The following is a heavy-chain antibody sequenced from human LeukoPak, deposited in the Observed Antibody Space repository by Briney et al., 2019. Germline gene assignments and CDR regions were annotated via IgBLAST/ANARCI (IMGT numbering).Heavy chain of an antibody. CDR2: INPNSGDT. CDR1: GYTFSGYY. CDR3: ARDHCSSTSCDS. Sequence: ASVKVSCKASGYTFSGYYMHWVRQAPGQGLEWMGCINPNSGDTYYAQNFQGRVTMTRDTSISTAYMELSRLISDDTAVYYCARDHCSSTSCDSWSQGTLVTVSA. V-gene: IGHV1-2*02. D-gene: IGHD2-2*01. J-gene: IGHJ4*02.